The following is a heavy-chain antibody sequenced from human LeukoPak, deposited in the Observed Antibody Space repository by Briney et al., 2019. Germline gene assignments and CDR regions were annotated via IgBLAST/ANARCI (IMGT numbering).Heavy chain of an antibody. V-gene: IGHV3-74*03. CDR3: ARDLDWILFDY. CDR2: VRPEGTTT. Sequence: PGGSLRLSCAASGFTFSTCWMHWVRQAPGEGLVWVSRVRPEGTTTAYADSVKGRFTISRDNAKNTLFLQMNSLSAEDTAVYYCARDLDWILFDYWGQGTLVTVSS. CDR1: GFTFSTCW. J-gene: IGHJ4*02. D-gene: IGHD3-9*01.